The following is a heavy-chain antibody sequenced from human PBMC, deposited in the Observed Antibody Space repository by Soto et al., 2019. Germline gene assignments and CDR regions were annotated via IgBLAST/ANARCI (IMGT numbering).Heavy chain of an antibody. CDR1: GGTFSSYA. CDR3: ARDRGYCSSTSCSTRYYYYGMDV. Sequence: SVKVSCKASGGTFSSYAISWVRQAPGQGLEWMGGIIPIFGTANYAQKFQGRVTITADESTSTAYMELSSLRSEDTAVYYCARDRGYCSSTSCSTRYYYYGMDVWGQGTTVTVSS. D-gene: IGHD2-2*02. V-gene: IGHV1-69*13. CDR2: IIPIFGTA. J-gene: IGHJ6*02.